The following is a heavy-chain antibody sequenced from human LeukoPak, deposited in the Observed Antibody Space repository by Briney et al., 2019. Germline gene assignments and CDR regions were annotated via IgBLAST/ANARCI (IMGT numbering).Heavy chain of an antibody. CDR2: IKTDGSER. CDR3: AEGSNYGDSSF. Sequence: GGSLRLSCAASGFTFSSYWMSWVRQVPGKGPEWVAHIKTDGSERYYADSVKGRFIVSRDNAKNSLYLQMNSLRAEDTAMYYCAEGSNYGDSSFWGQGTLVTVSS. J-gene: IGHJ4*02. V-gene: IGHV3-7*01. CDR1: GFTFSSYW. D-gene: IGHD4-17*01.